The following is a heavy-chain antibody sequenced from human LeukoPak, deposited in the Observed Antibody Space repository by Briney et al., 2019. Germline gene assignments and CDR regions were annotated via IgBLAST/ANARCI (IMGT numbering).Heavy chain of an antibody. CDR1: GFTFSNAW. V-gene: IGHV3-15*07. D-gene: IGHD3-22*01. Sequence: GGSLRLSCAASGFTFSNAWMNWVRQAPGKGLEWVGRIKTKTAGGTIDYAAPVKGRFTISRDDSKNMLYLQMNSLKTEDTAVYFCTTDYYDSSGYVFWGQGALVTVSS. CDR2: IKTKTAGGTI. CDR3: TTDYYDSSGYVF. J-gene: IGHJ4*02.